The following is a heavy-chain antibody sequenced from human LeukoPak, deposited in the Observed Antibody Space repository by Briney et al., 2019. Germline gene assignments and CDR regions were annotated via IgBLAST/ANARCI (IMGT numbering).Heavy chain of an antibody. CDR3: ARAYYDILTGSPHFDY. D-gene: IGHD3-9*01. CDR1: GFTFSSYD. Sequence: GGSLRLSCAASGFTFSSYDMHWVRQATGKGLEWVSAIGTAGDTYYPGSVKGRFTISRENAKNSLYLQMNSLRAGDTAVYYCARAYYDILTGSPHFDYWGQGALSPSPQ. J-gene: IGHJ4*02. V-gene: IGHV3-13*04. CDR2: IGTAGDT.